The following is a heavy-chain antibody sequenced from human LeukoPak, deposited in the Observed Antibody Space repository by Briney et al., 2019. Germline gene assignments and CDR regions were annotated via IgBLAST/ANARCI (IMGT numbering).Heavy chain of an antibody. J-gene: IGHJ4*02. CDR1: GFTFSNYW. CDR3: ARVGAWELQRVFEY. CDR2: IKQDGSEK. V-gene: IGHV3-7*01. D-gene: IGHD1-26*01. Sequence: PGGSLRLSCAASGFTFSNYWMTWVPQFPGRGLEWVANIKQDGSEKYYVDSVKGRFTIFRDNAQKLLYLEMNTLRIEDTAVYYCARVGAWELQRVFEYWGQGTPVIVSS.